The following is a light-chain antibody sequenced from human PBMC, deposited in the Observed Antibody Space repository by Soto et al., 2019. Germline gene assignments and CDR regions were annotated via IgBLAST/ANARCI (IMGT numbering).Light chain of an antibody. CDR1: QSLLPSNGDYY. J-gene: IGKJ4*01. CDR3: MQTLQAPLT. V-gene: IGKV2-28*01. CDR2: FAS. Sequence: EIVMPQSPLSLPVTTGEPASVSCRSSQSLLPSNGDYYLHWYLQKPGQSPQLRVSFASILSSGVPDMFSGSGSCACCTLRIIKVEAEEVGIYSCMQTLQAPLTCGGGTAVEI.